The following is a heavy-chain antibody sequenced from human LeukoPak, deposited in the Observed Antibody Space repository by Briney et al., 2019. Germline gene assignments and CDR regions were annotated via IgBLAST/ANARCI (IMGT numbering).Heavy chain of an antibody. CDR3: ARSFRGPTGSFDY. J-gene: IGHJ4*02. CDR2: IYPGDSDI. V-gene: IGHV5-51*01. CDR1: GYTFTSYW. D-gene: IGHD4-17*01. Sequence: GVSLKISCKGSGYTFTSYWIGWVRQMPGKGLEWMGIIYPGDSDITYSPSFQGQVTLSADKSISTAYLHWSSLKASDTAMYYCARSFRGPTGSFDYWGQGTLVTVSS.